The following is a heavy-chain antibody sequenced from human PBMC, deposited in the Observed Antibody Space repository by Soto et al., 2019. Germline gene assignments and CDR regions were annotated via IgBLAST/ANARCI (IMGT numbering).Heavy chain of an antibody. J-gene: IGHJ6*02. CDR1: GFTFDDYA. CDR3: ANDIDYYDSSGYCYGMDD. D-gene: IGHD3-22*01. V-gene: IGHV3-43D*03. Sequence: GGSLRLSCAASGFTFDDYAMHWVRHAPGKGMEWVSLISWDGGSSYYADSEKGRFTIYRDNSNNSLYLQMNSLRAEDTALYYCANDIDYYDSSGYCYGMDDWGQGTTVTVSS. CDR2: ISWDGGSS.